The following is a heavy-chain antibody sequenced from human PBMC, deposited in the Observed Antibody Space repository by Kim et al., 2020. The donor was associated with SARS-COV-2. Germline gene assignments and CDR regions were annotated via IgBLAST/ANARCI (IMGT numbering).Heavy chain of an antibody. J-gene: IGHJ4*02. CDR2: VSATGGTT. CDR3: ARDRAIGYYYDKSAYYYAY. V-gene: IGHV3-23*01. CDR1: GFSFSNFA. Sequence: GGSLRLSCAASGFSFSNFAMTWVRQAPGMGLEWVSSVSATGGTTYYADSAQGRFTISRDNSKNALYLQMNSLRAEDTAVYYCARDRAIGYYYDKSAYYYAYWGQGALVTVSS. D-gene: IGHD3-22*01.